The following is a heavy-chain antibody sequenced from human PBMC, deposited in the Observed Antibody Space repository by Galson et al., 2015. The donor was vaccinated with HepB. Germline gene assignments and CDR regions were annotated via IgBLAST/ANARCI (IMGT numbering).Heavy chain of an antibody. J-gene: IGHJ4*02. Sequence: SLRLSCAASGFTFSTYAITWVRQAPGKGLEWVSVISGSGATTFYADSVKGRFIIYRDNSKNTVYLQINSLRADDTAIYYCAKEPPYCGGDCYSVSDVWGQGTLVTVSS. CDR3: AKEPPYCGGDCYSVSDV. CDR2: ISGSGATT. D-gene: IGHD2-21*02. V-gene: IGHV3-23*01. CDR1: GFTFSTYA.